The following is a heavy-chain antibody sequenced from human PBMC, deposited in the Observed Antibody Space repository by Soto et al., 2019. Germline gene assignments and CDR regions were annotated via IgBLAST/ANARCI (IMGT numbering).Heavy chain of an antibody. CDR2: ISSSSSYI. CDR3: AREGVLHGSAPYYYYGMDV. J-gene: IGHJ6*02. D-gene: IGHD1-26*01. Sequence: EVQRVESGGGLVKPGGSLRLSCAASGFTFSSYSMNWVRQAPGKGLEWVSSISSSSSYIYYADSVKGRFTISRDNAKNSLYLQMISLRAEDTAVYYGAREGVLHGSAPYYYYGMDVWGQGTTVTVSS. CDR1: GFTFSSYS. V-gene: IGHV3-21*01.